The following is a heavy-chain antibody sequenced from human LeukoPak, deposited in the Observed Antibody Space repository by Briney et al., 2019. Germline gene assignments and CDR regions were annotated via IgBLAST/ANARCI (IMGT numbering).Heavy chain of an antibody. J-gene: IGHJ4*02. V-gene: IGHV3-23*01. CDR2: ISGSGGNT. CDR3: AKGRNDYGDAALNY. CDR1: GFTFSTYA. Sequence: TGGSLRLSCAASGFTFSTYAMSWVRQAPGKGLEWVSSISGSGGNTYYADSMKGRFTISRDNSKNTLYLQMNSLRAEDTAGYYCAKGRNDYGDAALNYWGQGTLVTVSS. D-gene: IGHD4-17*01.